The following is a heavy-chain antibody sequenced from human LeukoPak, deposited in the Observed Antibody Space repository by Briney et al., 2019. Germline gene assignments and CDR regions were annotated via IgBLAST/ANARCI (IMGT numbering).Heavy chain of an antibody. Sequence: GGSLRLSCAASGFTFSSYSMNWVRQAPGKGLEWVANIKQDGSEKYYVDSVKGRFTISRDNAKNSLYLQMNSLRAEDTAVYYCARAPYSSGWENWFDPWGQGTLVTVSS. CDR2: IKQDGSEK. J-gene: IGHJ5*02. V-gene: IGHV3-7*01. D-gene: IGHD6-19*01. CDR3: ARAPYSSGWENWFDP. CDR1: GFTFSSYS.